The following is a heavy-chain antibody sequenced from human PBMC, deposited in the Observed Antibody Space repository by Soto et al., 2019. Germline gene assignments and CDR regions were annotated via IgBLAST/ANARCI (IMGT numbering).Heavy chain of an antibody. CDR1: GGSISSTSYY. CDR3: AWPSPPRVDV. Sequence: QLQLQESGPGLVKPSETLSLTCTVSGGSISSTSYYWGWIRQPPGKGLEWIGSIYYTGSTYYNPSLKSRVTLSVDTSKNQFSLKLSSVTAAGTAVYYCAWPSPPRVDVWGQGTTVTVSS. CDR2: IYYTGST. V-gene: IGHV4-39*01. J-gene: IGHJ6*02.